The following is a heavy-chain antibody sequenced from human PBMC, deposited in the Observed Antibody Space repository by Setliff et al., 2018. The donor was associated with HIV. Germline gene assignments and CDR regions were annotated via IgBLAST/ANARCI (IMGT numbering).Heavy chain of an antibody. CDR1: GYTLTELS. CDR3: ATRAYDSRGYLRSRVSGAAFDI. Sequence: VASVKVSCKVSGYTLTELSIHWVRQAPGKGLEGMGGFDPQYDKTFYEQKCQGRVTMSEDTSTDTAYMELSSLRSEDTAVYYCATRAYDSRGYLRSRVSGAAFDIWGQGTMVTVSS. J-gene: IGHJ3*02. CDR2: FDPQYDKT. D-gene: IGHD3-22*01. V-gene: IGHV1-24*01.